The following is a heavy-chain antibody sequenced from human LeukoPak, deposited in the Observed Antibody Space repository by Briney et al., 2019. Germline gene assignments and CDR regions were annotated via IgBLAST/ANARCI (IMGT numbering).Heavy chain of an antibody. CDR3: TRLGSRRYYYDSRDGDI. Sequence: PGGSLRLSCAASGFTFSGSAMHWVRQASGKGLEWVGRIRSKANSYATAYAASVKGRFTISRDDSKNTAYLQMNSLKTEDTAVYYCTRLGSRRYYYDSRDGDIWGQGTMVTVSS. D-gene: IGHD3-22*01. V-gene: IGHV3-73*01. CDR2: IRSKANSYAT. J-gene: IGHJ3*02. CDR1: GFTFSGSA.